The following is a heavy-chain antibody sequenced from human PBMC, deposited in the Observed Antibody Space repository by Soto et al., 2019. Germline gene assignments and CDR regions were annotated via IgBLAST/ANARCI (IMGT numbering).Heavy chain of an antibody. Sequence: SETLSLTCTVSGGSLTRYYWSWIRQPAGKGLEWIGRISTSGNVVSKSSLRSRLTMSVDTSKNQFSLRLTSVTAADTAVYYCARDNNDFWSLYPLAFDYWGQGALVTVSS. CDR2: ISTSGNV. J-gene: IGHJ4*02. V-gene: IGHV4-4*07. D-gene: IGHD3-3*01. CDR1: GGSLTRYY. CDR3: ARDNNDFWSLYPLAFDY.